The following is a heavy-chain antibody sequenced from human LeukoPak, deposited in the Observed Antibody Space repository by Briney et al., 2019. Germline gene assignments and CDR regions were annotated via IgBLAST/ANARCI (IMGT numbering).Heavy chain of an antibody. V-gene: IGHV4-38-2*01. CDR1: GYSISSGYY. J-gene: IGHJ3*02. CDR3: ARRVLDCSSTSCYTGYAFDI. D-gene: IGHD2-2*02. CDR2: IYHSGST. Sequence: SETLSLTCAVSGYSISSGYYWGWIRQPPGKGLEWIGSIYHSGSTYYNPSLKSRATISVDTSKNQFSLKLSSVTAADTAVYYCARRVLDCSSTSCYTGYAFDIWGQGTMVTVSS.